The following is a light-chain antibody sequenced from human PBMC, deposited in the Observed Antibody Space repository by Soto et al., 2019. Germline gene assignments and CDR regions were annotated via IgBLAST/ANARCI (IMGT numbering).Light chain of an antibody. CDR2: GAS. CDR1: QSVYNN. V-gene: IGKV3-20*01. CDR3: QQYGGVPYT. J-gene: IGKJ2*01. Sequence: EIVMTQSPATLSVSPGETATLSCRASQSVYNNLAWYQQRPGQAPRLLIYGASSGATGIPDRFSGSGSGTDFTLTISRLEPEDFAIYYCQQYGGVPYTFGQGTKVDIK.